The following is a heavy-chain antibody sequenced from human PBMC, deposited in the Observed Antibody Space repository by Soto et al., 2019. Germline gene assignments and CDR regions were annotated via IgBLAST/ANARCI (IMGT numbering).Heavy chain of an antibody. CDR2: VNGGGDIT. J-gene: IGHJ6*02. Sequence: EVQLLESGGGLVQPGGSLRLSCAASEFTFSRYSMIWVRQAPGKGLEWVSGVNGGGDITYYAESVKGRFTISRDNSKNSLYLQMNSLRAEDSAVFYCARDHFGVKMDVWGPGTTVTVSS. CDR1: EFTFSRYS. CDR3: ARDHFGVKMDV. D-gene: IGHD3-3*01. V-gene: IGHV3-23*01.